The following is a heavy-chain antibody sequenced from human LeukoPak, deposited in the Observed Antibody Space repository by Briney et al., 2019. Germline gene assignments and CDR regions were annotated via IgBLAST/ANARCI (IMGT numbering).Heavy chain of an antibody. V-gene: IGHV3-21*01. Sequence: SGGSLRLSCAASGFTFSSYSMNRVRQAPGKGLEWVSSISSSSSYIYYADSVKGRFTISRDNAKNSLYLQMNSLRAEDTAVYYCARLPVVPAAIIYYYYYYMDVWGKGTTVTVSS. CDR1: GFTFSSYS. CDR2: ISSSSSYI. CDR3: ARLPVVPAAIIYYYYYYMDV. J-gene: IGHJ6*03. D-gene: IGHD2-2*01.